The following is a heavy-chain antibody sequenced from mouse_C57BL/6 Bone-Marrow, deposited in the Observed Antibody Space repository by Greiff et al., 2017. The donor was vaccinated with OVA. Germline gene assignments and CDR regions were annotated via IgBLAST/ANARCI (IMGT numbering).Heavy chain of an antibody. D-gene: IGHD2-3*01. V-gene: IGHV1-82*01. Sequence: QVQLQQSGPELVKPGASVKISCKASGYAFSSSWMNWVKQRPGKGLEWIGRIYPGDGDTSYNGKFKGKATLTADQSSSTAYMQLSSLTSEDSAVYFCVPLYDGYYLDYWGQGTTLTVSS. CDR3: VPLYDGYYLDY. CDR2: IYPGDGDT. CDR1: GYAFSSSW. J-gene: IGHJ2*01.